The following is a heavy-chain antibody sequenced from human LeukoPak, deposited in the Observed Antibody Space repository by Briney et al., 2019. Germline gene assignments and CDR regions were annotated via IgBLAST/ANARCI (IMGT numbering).Heavy chain of an antibody. D-gene: IGHD6-19*01. CDR1: GYTLTELS. CDR3: ATPFGYSSGRGGEYFDY. J-gene: IGHJ4*02. Sequence: ASVKVSCKVSGYTLTELSMHWVRQAPGKGLEWMGGFDPEDGVTIYAQKFQGRVTMTEDTSTDTAYMELSSLRSEDTAVYYCATPFGYSSGRGGEYFDYWGQGTLVTVSS. V-gene: IGHV1-24*01. CDR2: FDPEDGVT.